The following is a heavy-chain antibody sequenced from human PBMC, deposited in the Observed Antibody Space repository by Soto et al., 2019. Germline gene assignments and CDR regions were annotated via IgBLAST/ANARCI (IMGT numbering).Heavy chain of an antibody. CDR1: GCSISSYY. CDR3: ARGRPSIAARRLDY. J-gene: IGHJ4*02. D-gene: IGHD6-6*01. V-gene: IGHV4-59*12. CDR2: IYYSGST. Sequence: SETLSLTCTFSGCSISSYYWSWIRQPPGKGLEWIGYIYYSGSTNYNPSLKSRATISVDTSKNQFSLKLSSVTAADTAVYYCARGRPSIAARRLDYWGQGTLVTVSS.